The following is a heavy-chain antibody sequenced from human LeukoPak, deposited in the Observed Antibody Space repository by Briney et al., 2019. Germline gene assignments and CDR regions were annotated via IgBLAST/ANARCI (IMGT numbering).Heavy chain of an antibody. CDR2: IHSSGNI. CDR3: ARGRYNAKTDFDY. CDR1: GDSLSSSDYY. J-gene: IGHJ4*02. Sequence: SETLSLTCTVSGDSLSSSDYYWGWIRQPPGKGLEWIGSIHSSGNIYYNPSLKSRVTISLDTSNNQFSLRLFSVSAADTAVYYCARGRYNAKTDFDYWGQGTLVTVSS. D-gene: IGHD3-16*02. V-gene: IGHV4-39*07.